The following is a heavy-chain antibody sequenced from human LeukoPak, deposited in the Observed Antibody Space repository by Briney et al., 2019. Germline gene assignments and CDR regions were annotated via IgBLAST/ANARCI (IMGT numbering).Heavy chain of an antibody. D-gene: IGHD3-9*01. CDR3: ARHSGHYDILTGYYMSYGMDV. J-gene: IGHJ6*02. Sequence: SETLSLTCTVSGGSISSSSYYWGWIRQPPGKGLEWIGSIYYSGSTYYNPSLKSRVTISVDTSKNQFSLKLSSVTAADTAVYYCARHSGHYDILTGYYMSYGMDVWGQGTTVTVSS. CDR2: IYYSGST. V-gene: IGHV4-39*01. CDR1: GGSISSSSYY.